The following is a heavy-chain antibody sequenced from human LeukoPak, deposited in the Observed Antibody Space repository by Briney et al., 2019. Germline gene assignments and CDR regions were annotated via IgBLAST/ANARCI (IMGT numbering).Heavy chain of an antibody. J-gene: IGHJ4*02. CDR1: GFTFSSYG. Sequence: SGGSLRLSCAASGFTFSSYGMHWVRQAPGKGLEWVAVIWYDGSNKYYADSVKGRFTISRDNAKNSLYLQMNSLRAEDTAVYYCAKVRGYSYGYFDYWGQGTLVTVSS. D-gene: IGHD5-18*01. CDR3: AKVRGYSYGYFDY. V-gene: IGHV3-33*03. CDR2: IWYDGSNK.